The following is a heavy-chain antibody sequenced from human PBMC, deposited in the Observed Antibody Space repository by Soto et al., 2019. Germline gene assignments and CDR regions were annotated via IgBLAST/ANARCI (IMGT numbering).Heavy chain of an antibody. Sequence: QVQLLQSGAELRGPGSSVRVSCTPSGGTFVSSAFAWVRQAPGGKIEWMGGIIPILGSTKYAEKFLGRLTIRADDSSRTAYLELSSLTFDDTAVYFCAKKNPHGDSNKAWLDPWGQGTLVTVST. CDR1: GGTFVSSA. D-gene: IGHD2-8*01. J-gene: IGHJ5*02. CDR2: IIPILGST. V-gene: IGHV1-69*01. CDR3: AKKNPHGDSNKAWLDP.